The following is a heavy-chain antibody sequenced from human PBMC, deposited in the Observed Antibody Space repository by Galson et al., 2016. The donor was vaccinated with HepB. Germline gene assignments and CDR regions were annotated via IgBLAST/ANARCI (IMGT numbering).Heavy chain of an antibody. CDR1: GFTFSQFA. J-gene: IGHJ6*02. D-gene: IGHD5-12*01. CDR2: ISYDGTKE. Sequence: SLRLSCAASGFTFSQFAVHWVRQAPGKGLEWVAVISYDGTKEYYTDSVKGRFTVSRDDSKNTLFLQMNSLRPEDTAVYYCARDQKYSGYDFFYAMDVWGQGATVTVSS. CDR3: ARDQKYSGYDFFYAMDV. V-gene: IGHV3-30-3*01.